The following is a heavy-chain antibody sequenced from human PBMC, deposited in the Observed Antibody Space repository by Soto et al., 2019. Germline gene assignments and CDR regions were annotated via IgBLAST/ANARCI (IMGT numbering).Heavy chain of an antibody. Sequence: QVQLQESGPGLVKPSETLSLTCTVSGGSISRYYWSWIRQPAGKGLEWIGRIYTSGSTNYNPSLKSRVPMSVDTSKNQFSLKLSSVTAADTAVYYCARDPTYYDFWSYSGAFHYGMDVWGQGTTVTVSS. V-gene: IGHV4-4*07. D-gene: IGHD3-3*01. CDR3: ARDPTYYDFWSYSGAFHYGMDV. CDR1: GGSISRYY. J-gene: IGHJ6*02. CDR2: IYTSGST.